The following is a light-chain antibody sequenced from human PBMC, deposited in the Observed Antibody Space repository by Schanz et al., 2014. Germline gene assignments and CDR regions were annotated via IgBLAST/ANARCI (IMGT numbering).Light chain of an antibody. J-gene: IGKJ1*01. Sequence: EIVLTQSPATLSLSPGERATLSCRASQSVSSYLAWYQQKPGQAPRLLIYDASTRATAIPDRFSGSGSGTDFTLTISRLEPEDFAVYYCQQYGTSSRTFGQGTRVDIK. CDR3: QQYGTSSRT. CDR2: DAS. CDR1: QSVSSY. V-gene: IGKV3-20*01.